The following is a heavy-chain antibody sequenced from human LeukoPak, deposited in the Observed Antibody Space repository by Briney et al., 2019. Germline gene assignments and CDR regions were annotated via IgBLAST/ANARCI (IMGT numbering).Heavy chain of an antibody. Sequence: SQTLSLTCSVSGGSISGSGYYWRWVRQSPGKGLEWIGYIYYSGTNKYNPSLQSRVTISLDTSKNQFSLKLSSVTAADTAVFYCARLVAGNYFDDWGQGTLVTVSS. CDR1: GGSISGSGYY. D-gene: IGHD6-19*01. J-gene: IGHJ4*02. CDR3: ARLVAGNYFDD. V-gene: IGHV4-61*05. CDR2: IYYSGTN.